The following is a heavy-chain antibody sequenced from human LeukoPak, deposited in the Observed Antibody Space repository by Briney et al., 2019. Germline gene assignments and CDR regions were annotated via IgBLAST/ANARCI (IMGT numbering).Heavy chain of an antibody. CDR2: VSTSGST. D-gene: IGHD2-21*01. CDR3: ARGDIVMGGGRNWFDP. Sequence: PSETLSLTCTVSGGFISNHFCSWIRQPAGXGXXXXXXVSTSGSTYYNPSLKSRVTMSADTSKNQFSLKLTSMTAADTAVYYCARGDIVMGGGRNWFDPWGQGTLVTVSS. CDR1: GGFISNHF. J-gene: IGHJ5*02. V-gene: IGHV4-4*07.